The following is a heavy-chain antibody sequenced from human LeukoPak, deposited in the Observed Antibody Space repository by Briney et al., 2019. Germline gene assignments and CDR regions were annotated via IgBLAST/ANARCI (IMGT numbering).Heavy chain of an antibody. D-gene: IGHD6-13*01. CDR3: ARGADTSSWHWFDP. Sequence: SETLSLTCAVSGHSIRSDYYWGWTRQPPGKGLEWIGSIHHNGAAYYNASLRSRVTISVDPSNNQFFLDLKSLTAADTAVYYCARGADTSSWHWFDPWGRGTLVTVSS. CDR2: IHHNGAA. CDR1: GHSIRSDYY. J-gene: IGHJ5*02. V-gene: IGHV4-38-2*01.